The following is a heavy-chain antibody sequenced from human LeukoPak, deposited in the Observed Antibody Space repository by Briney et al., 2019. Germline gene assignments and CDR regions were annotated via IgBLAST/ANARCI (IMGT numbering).Heavy chain of an antibody. J-gene: IGHJ4*02. CDR2: IYSSASS. CDR3: ARGPTLTTDY. CDR1: GGSVSSDYYH. V-gene: IGHV4-61*01. D-gene: IGHD4-17*01. Sequence: SEILSLTCTVSGGSVSSDYYHWDWIRQPPGKGLEWIGYIYSSASSNYNPSLKSRVTMSVDTSKNQFSLKLSSVTAADTAVYYCARGPTLTTDYWGQGTVVTVSS.